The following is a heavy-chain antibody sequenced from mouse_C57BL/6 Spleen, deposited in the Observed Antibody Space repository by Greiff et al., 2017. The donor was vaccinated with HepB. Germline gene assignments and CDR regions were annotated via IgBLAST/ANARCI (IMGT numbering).Heavy chain of an antibody. J-gene: IGHJ2*01. CDR3: AKDCGSRYFDY. CDR1: GYTFTSYW. V-gene: IGHV1-53*01. D-gene: IGHD1-1*01. Sequence: VQLQQPGTELVKPGASVKLSCKTSGYTFTSYWMHWVKQRPGQGLGWIGNINPRNGATNYNKKFKSKATLTEVKSSSTAYMQLSSLTSEDSAVYYCAKDCGSRYFDYWGQGTTLTVSS. CDR2: INPRNGAT.